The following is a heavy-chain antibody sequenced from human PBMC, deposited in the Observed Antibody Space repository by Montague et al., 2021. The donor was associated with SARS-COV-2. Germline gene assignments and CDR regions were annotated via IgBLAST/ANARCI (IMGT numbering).Heavy chain of an antibody. CDR1: GGSFSGYY. Sequence: ETLSLTCAVYGGSFSGYYWSWIRQPPGKGLEWIGEINHSGSTNYNPSLKSRVTISVDTSKNQFSLKLSSVTAADTAVYYCARAVIGVGQWLGNYYYYDMDVWGQGTTVTVSS. D-gene: IGHD6-19*01. CDR2: INHSGST. CDR3: ARAVIGVGQWLGNYYYYDMDV. J-gene: IGHJ6*02. V-gene: IGHV4-34*01.